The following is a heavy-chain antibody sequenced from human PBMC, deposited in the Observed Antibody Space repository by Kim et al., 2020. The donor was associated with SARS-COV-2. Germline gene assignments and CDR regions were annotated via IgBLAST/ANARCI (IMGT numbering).Heavy chain of an antibody. Sequence: GGSLRLSCAASGFTFSSYEMNWVRQAPGMGLEWISYISSSGNTISYADSVKGRFTIYRDNIKNSLHLQMDILRAEDTAVYYCARHDDSDYLGMDVWGQGSTVTVSS. V-gene: IGHV3-48*03. CDR2: ISSSGNTI. J-gene: IGHJ6*02. CDR3: ARHDDSDYLGMDV. D-gene: IGHD1-1*01. CDR1: GFTFSSYE.